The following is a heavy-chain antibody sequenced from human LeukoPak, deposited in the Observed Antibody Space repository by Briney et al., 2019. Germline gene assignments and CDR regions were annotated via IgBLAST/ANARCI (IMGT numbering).Heavy chain of an antibody. V-gene: IGHV1-46*01. CDR2: INPSGGST. Sequence: ASVKVSCKASGYTFTSYYMHWVRQAPGQGLEWRGIINPSGGSTSYAQKFQGRVTMTRDTSTSTVYMELSSLRSEDTAVYYCARRREWFGVLDWGQGTLVTVSS. CDR3: ARRREWFGVLD. CDR1: GYTFTSYY. D-gene: IGHD3-3*01. J-gene: IGHJ4*02.